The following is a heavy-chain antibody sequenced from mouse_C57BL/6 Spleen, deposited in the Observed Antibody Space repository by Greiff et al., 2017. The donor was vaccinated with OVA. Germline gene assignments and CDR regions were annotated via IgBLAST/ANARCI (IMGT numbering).Heavy chain of an antibody. CDR2: IDPSDSYT. Sequence: QVQLQQPGAELVMPGASVKLSCKASGYTFTSYWMHWVKQRPGQGLEWIGEIDPSDSYTNYSQKFKGKSTLTVDKSSSTAYMQLSSLTSEDSAVYYCARSGGYYGSSFDYWGQGTTLTVSS. CDR3: ARSGGYYGSSFDY. V-gene: IGHV1-69*01. CDR1: GYTFTSYW. J-gene: IGHJ2*01. D-gene: IGHD1-1*01.